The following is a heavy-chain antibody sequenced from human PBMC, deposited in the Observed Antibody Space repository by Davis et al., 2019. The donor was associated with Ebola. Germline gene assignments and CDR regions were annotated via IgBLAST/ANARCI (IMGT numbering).Heavy chain of an antibody. CDR3: ARSASTNDFWSGYYDCVPDY. V-gene: IGHV3-23*01. CDR2: ISGSGGST. J-gene: IGHJ4*02. Sequence: GGSLRLSCAASGFTFSSYAMSWVRQAPGKGLEWVSAISGSGGSTYYADSVKGRFTISRDNSKNTLYLQMNSLRAEDTAVYYCARSASTNDFWSGYYDCVPDYWGQGTLVTVSS. D-gene: IGHD3-3*01. CDR1: GFTFSSYA.